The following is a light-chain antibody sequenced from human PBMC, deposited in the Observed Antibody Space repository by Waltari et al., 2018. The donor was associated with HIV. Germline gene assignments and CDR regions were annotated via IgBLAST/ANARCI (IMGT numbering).Light chain of an antibody. J-gene: IGKJ3*01. V-gene: IGKV4-1*01. CDR3: QQYYSTPT. CDR1: RSVLSSSNNENF. Sequence: DIVLTQSPENLSVSLGERAAVHCKSKRSVLSSSNNENFFGWYQHRPGQPPRLLFSGASMRASGVPARFSASGSETDFTLTIDDLQPDDLAVYFCQQYYSTPTFG. CDR2: GAS.